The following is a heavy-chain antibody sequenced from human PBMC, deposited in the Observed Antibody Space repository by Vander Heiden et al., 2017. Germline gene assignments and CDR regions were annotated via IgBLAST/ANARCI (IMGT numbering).Heavy chain of an antibody. J-gene: IGHJ4*02. Sequence: QVQLQQWGTGLLKPSETLSLTCAVHGGTFSGYYWSWIRQPPGKGLEWIGEINHSGSTNYNPSLKSRVTISVDTSKNQFSLKLSSVTAADTAVYYCASHVLRFLEWSYDYWGQGTLVTVSS. CDR2: INHSGST. CDR1: GGTFSGYY. CDR3: ASHVLRFLEWSYDY. V-gene: IGHV4-34*01. D-gene: IGHD3-3*01.